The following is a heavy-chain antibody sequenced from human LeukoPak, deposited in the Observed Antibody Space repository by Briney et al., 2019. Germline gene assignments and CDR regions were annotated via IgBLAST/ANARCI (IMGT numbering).Heavy chain of an antibody. CDR1: GGSLSSSSYY. CDR3: ARDPRVHYYDSSAGYFGL. J-gene: IGHJ2*01. CDR2: IYYTGNT. D-gene: IGHD3-22*01. V-gene: IGHV4-39*07. Sequence: SETLSLTCTVSGGSLSSSSYYWGWIRQPPGQGLEWIASIYYTGNTYYNPSLKSRVAISLDTSKTQFSLKLSSVTAADTAVYYCARDPRVHYYDSSAGYFGLWRRGTLVSVSS.